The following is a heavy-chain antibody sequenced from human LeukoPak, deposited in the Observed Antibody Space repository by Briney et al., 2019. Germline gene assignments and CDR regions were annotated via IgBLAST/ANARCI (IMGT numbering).Heavy chain of an antibody. Sequence: SETLSLTCTVSGGSINGYYWTWIRQPPGKALEWIGYISDSGSTNYNPSLKSRVTMSVDSSNTEFSLRLNSVTAADTAVYYCARVFRGAVTSNWFDPWGQGTLVTVSS. J-gene: IGHJ5*02. D-gene: IGHD4-17*01. CDR3: ARVFRGAVTSNWFDP. CDR2: ISDSGST. CDR1: GGSINGYY. V-gene: IGHV4-59*01.